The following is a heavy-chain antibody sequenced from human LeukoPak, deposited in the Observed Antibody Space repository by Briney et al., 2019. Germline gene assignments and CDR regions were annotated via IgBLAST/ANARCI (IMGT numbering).Heavy chain of an antibody. V-gene: IGHV1-69*13. J-gene: IGHJ5*02. CDR2: IIPIFGTA. Sequence: SVKASCKASGGTFSSYAISWVRQAPGQGLEWMGGIIPIFGTANYAQKFQGRVTITADESTSTAYMELSSLRSEDAAVYYCAREGYCSGGSCYSNWFDPWGQGTLVTVSS. CDR1: GGTFSSYA. D-gene: IGHD2-15*01. CDR3: AREGYCSGGSCYSNWFDP.